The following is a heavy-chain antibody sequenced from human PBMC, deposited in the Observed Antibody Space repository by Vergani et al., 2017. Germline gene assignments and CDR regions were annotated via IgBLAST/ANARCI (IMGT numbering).Heavy chain of an antibody. CDR2: IKQDGSEK. D-gene: IGHD3-22*01. Sequence: EVQLVESGGGLVQPGGSLRLSCAASGFTFSSYWMSWVRQAPWKGLEWVANIKQDGSEKYYVDSVKGRFTISRDNAKNSLYLQMNSLRAEDTAVYYCARDPSSVDYDSSGQGGMDVWGQGTTVTVSS. CDR1: GFTFSSYW. J-gene: IGHJ6*02. CDR3: ARDPSSVDYDSSGQGGMDV. V-gene: IGHV3-7*01.